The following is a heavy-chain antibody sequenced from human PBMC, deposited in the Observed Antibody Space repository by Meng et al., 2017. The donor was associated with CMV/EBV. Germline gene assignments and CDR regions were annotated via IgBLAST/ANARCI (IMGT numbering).Heavy chain of an antibody. CDR3: ARDGLRNYYYYGMDV. D-gene: IGHD5/OR15-5a*01. CDR2: ISPSGNYI. J-gene: IGHJ6*02. CDR1: GFTFRTSG. Sequence: GGSLRLSCAASGFTFRTSGMNWVRQAPGKGLEWVSSISPSGNYIYYAASPKGRFTISRDNANNSLFLQMNSLRAEDTAVYFCARDGLRNYYYYGMDVWGQGTTVTVSS. V-gene: IGHV3-21*06.